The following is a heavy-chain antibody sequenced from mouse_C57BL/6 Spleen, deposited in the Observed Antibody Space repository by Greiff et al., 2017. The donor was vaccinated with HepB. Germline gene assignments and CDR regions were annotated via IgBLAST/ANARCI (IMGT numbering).Heavy chain of an antibody. J-gene: IGHJ4*01. CDR1: GYTFTSYW. Sequence: QVQLQQPGAELVMPGASVKLSCKASGYTFTSYWMHWVKQRPGQGLEWIGEINPSDSYTNYNQKFKGKSTLTVDKSSSTAYMQLSSLTSEDSAVYYCARSPAYYSNYDAMDYWGQGTSVTVSS. CDR2: INPSDSYT. V-gene: IGHV1-69*01. D-gene: IGHD2-5*01. CDR3: ARSPAYYSNYDAMDY.